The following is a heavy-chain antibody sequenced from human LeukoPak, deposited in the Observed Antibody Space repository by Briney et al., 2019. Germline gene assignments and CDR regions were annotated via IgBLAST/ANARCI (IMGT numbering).Heavy chain of an antibody. D-gene: IGHD2-15*01. CDR2: IYHSGSA. Sequence: SETLSLTCAVSGGSISSGGYSWSWIRQPPGKGLEWIGYIYHSGSAYYNPSLKSRVTISVDTSKNQFSLKLTSVTAADTAVYYCARLDYCSGDSCYLGYFDYWGQGTLVTVSS. V-gene: IGHV4-30-2*03. CDR1: GGSISSGGYS. CDR3: ARLDYCSGDSCYLGYFDY. J-gene: IGHJ4*02.